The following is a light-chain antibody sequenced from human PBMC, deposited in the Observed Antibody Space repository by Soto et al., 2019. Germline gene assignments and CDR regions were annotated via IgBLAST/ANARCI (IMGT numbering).Light chain of an antibody. CDR2: GAS. J-gene: IGKJ1*01. CDR3: QKCGSAPLT. V-gene: IGKV3-20*01. CDR1: QSVSSSY. Sequence: VLTQSPGTLSLSPGDSATLSCRASQSVSSSYLAWYQQKPGQAPRLLIYGASSRATGVPDRLSGSGSGTDLTLTISRLEPEDFAVYYCQKCGSAPLTCGQGTKVDIK.